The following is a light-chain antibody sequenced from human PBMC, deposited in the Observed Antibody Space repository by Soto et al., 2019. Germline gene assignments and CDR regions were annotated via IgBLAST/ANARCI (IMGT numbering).Light chain of an antibody. CDR3: QFFGSSRYS. J-gene: IGKJ2*03. Sequence: EIVLTQSPGILSLSPGERATLACRASQSISSNYLAWYQQKPGQAPRLLIYGTSSSATGIPDRFSGSGSGTDFTLTISRLEPEDVAVYYCQFFGSSRYSCGQGTKREIK. CDR2: GTS. V-gene: IGKV3-20*01. CDR1: QSISSNY.